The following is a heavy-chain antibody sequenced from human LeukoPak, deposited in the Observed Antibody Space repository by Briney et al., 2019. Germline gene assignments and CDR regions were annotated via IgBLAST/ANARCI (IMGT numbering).Heavy chain of an antibody. CDR3: ARAGDIVVVPAADAFDI. J-gene: IGHJ3*02. CDR2: VYYSGST. Sequence: PSETLSLTCTVSGGSISSYYWSWIRQPPGKGLEWIGYVYYSGSTNYNPSLKSRVTISVDTSKNQFSLKLSSVTAADTAVYYRARAGDIVVVPAADAFDIWGQGTMVTVSS. D-gene: IGHD2-2*01. V-gene: IGHV4-59*01. CDR1: GGSISSYY.